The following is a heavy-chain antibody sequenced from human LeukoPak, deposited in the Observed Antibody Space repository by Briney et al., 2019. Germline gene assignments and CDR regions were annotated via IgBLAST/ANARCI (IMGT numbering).Heavy chain of an antibody. CDR2: INSDGSSP. V-gene: IGHV3-74*01. CDR3: ARAYNNSWYNWFGP. D-gene: IGHD1-14*01. J-gene: IGHJ5*02. Sequence: GGSLRLSCSASGPTFNNYRMHWVRQAPGRGPGWVSLINSDGSSPSYADSVKGRFTISRDNAKNTLYLQMKSLRAEDTAVYYCARAYNNSWYNWFGPWGQGTLVTVSS. CDR1: GPTFNNYR.